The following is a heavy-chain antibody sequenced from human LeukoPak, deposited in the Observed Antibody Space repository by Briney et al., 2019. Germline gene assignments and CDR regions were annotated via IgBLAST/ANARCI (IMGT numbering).Heavy chain of an antibody. D-gene: IGHD2-8*01. J-gene: IGHJ3*02. V-gene: IGHV3-53*01. CDR2: IYSGGST. CDR1: GFTVSSNY. Sequence: GRSLRLSCAASGFTVSSNYMSWVRQAPGKGLEWVSVIYSGGSTYYADSVKGRFTISRDNSKNTLYLQMHSLRAEDTAVYYCAKHSIILMVYAIGAFDIWGQGTMVTVSS. CDR3: AKHSIILMVYAIGAFDI.